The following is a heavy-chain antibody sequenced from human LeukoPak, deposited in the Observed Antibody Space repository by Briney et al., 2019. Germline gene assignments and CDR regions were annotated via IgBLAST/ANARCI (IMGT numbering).Heavy chain of an antibody. CDR2: IYHSGTS. J-gene: IGHJ5*02. Sequence: SETLSLTCAVSGGSISSGGYSWSWIRHPPGKALEWIGYIYHSGTSFYNPSLKSRVSISVDSSRNQFSLNLTSVTAADTAVYYCARASSRWFDPWGQGILVTVSA. CDR1: GGSISSGGYS. CDR3: ARASSRWFDP. D-gene: IGHD2/OR15-2a*01. V-gene: IGHV4-30-2*01.